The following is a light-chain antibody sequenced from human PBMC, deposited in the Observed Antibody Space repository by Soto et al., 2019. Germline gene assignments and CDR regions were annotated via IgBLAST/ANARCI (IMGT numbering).Light chain of an antibody. V-gene: IGKV1-39*01. Sequence: DIQMTQSPSYLPTSVGDRVTITCRASQNIYNYVTWYQQKPGKAPRLLVFGATRVQNGIPSRFSGTGSETDFTLTINDVQPEDLATYFCQQTYTAPRTFGQGTTVEI. J-gene: IGKJ2*01. CDR2: GAT. CDR1: QNIYNY. CDR3: QQTYTAPRT.